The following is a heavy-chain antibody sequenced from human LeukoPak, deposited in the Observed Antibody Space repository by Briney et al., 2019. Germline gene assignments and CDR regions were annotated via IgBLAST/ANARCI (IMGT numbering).Heavy chain of an antibody. V-gene: IGHV3-30*03. CDR3: ARDGTGGSGSYYDFDY. J-gene: IGHJ4*02. D-gene: IGHD3-10*01. Sequence: GRSLRLSCAASGFTFSSYDMHWVRQAPGKGLEWVTVISYDGSNKYYGDAVKGRFTISRDNSKNTLYLKMNSLRAEDTAVYYCARDGTGGSGSYYDFDYWGQGTLVTVSS. CDR2: ISYDGSNK. CDR1: GFTFSSYD.